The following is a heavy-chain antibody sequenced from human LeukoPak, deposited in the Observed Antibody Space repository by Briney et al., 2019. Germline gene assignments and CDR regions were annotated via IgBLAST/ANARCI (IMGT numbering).Heavy chain of an antibody. CDR3: AKDLFLWYFDL. J-gene: IGHJ2*01. V-gene: IGHV3-53*01. CDR2: IYSGGST. CDR1: GFTVSSNY. Sequence: SGGSLRLSCAASGFTVSSNYMSWVRQAPGKGLEWVSVIYSGGSTYYADSVRGRFTISRDNSKNTLYLQMNSLRAEDTAVYYCAKDLFLWYFDLWGRGTLVTVSS. D-gene: IGHD2-21*01.